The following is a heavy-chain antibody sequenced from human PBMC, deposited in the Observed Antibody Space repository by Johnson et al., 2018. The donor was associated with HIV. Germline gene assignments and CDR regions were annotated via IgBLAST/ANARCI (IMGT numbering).Heavy chain of an antibody. J-gene: IGHJ3*02. CDR3: ARDKANWGPSRDVGAFDI. V-gene: IGHV3-30*04. D-gene: IGHD7-27*01. CDR2: ISYDGSNK. CDR1: GFTFSSYA. Sequence: VQLVESGGGLVQPGGSLRLSCAASGFTFSSYAMHWVRQAPGKGLEWVAVISYDGSNKYYADSVKGRFTISRDNSKNTLYLQMNSLRAEDTAVYYCARDKANWGPSRDVGAFDIWGQGTMVTVSS.